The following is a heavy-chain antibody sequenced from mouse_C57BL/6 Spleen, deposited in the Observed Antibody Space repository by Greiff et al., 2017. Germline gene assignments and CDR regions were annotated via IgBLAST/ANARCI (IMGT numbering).Heavy chain of an antibody. J-gene: IGHJ3*01. V-gene: IGHV5-9-1*02. CDR3: TRDDYDGAAY. CDR2: ISSGGDYI. CDR1: GFTFSSYA. Sequence: EVKLMESGEGLVKPGGSLKLSCAASGFTFSSYAMSWVRQTPEKRLEWVAYISSGGDYIYYADTVKGRFTISRDNARNTLYLQMSSLKSEDTAMYYCTRDDYDGAAYWGQGTLVTVSA. D-gene: IGHD2-4*01.